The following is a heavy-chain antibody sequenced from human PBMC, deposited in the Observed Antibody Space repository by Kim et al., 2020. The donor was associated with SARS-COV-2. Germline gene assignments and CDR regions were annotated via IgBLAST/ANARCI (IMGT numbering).Heavy chain of an antibody. D-gene: IGHD5-18*01. CDR1: GGSISSGGYY. CDR3: ARVSRYSYEGYFDY. V-gene: IGHV4-31*03. J-gene: IGHJ4*02. Sequence: SETLSLTCTVSGGSISSGGYYWSWIRQHPGKGLEWIGYIYYSGSTYYNPSLKSRVTISVDTSKNQFSLKLSSVTAADTAVYYCARVSRYSYEGYFDYWGQGTLVTVSS. CDR2: IYYSGST.